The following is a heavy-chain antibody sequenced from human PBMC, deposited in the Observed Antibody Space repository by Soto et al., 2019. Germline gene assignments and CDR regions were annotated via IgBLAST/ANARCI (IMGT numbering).Heavy chain of an antibody. V-gene: IGHV3-30*03. CDR1: GLPFSSYS. D-gene: IGHD3-10*01. Sequence: GGPLRLSCSASGLPFSSYSMHWVRPAPGKGLEWVAVISYDGSNKYYADSVKGRFTISRDNSKNTLYLQMNRLRAEDTAVYFCARGALGNYYQDSWGQGTPVTVSS. CDR2: ISYDGSNK. J-gene: IGHJ4*02. CDR3: ARGALGNYYQDS.